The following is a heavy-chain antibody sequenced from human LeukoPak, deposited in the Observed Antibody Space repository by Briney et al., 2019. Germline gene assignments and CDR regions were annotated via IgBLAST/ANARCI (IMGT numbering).Heavy chain of an antibody. V-gene: IGHV3-7*01. CDR2: IKQDGSEK. D-gene: IGHD3-3*01. Sequence: AGSLRFSCAASGFTFSSYWMSWVRQAPGKGLEWVANIKQDGSEKYYVDSVKGRFTISRDNAKNSLYLQMNSLRAEDTAVYYCGRGQGYDFWSGYFDYWGQGTLVTVSS. J-gene: IGHJ4*02. CDR3: GRGQGYDFWSGYFDY. CDR1: GFTFSSYW.